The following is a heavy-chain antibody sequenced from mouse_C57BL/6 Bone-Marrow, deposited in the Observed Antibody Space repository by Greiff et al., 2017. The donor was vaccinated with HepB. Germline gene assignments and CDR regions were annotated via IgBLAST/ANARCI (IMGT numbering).Heavy chain of an antibody. Sequence: VQLQQSGAELVRPGTSVKMSCKASGYTFTNYWIGWAKQRPGHGLEWIGDIYPGGGYTNYNEKFKGKATLTADKSSSTAYMQFGSLTSEDSAIYYCARSGDYPYFDYWGQGTTLTVSS. CDR2: IYPGGGYT. CDR3: ARSGDYPYFDY. V-gene: IGHV1-63*01. CDR1: GYTFTNYW. J-gene: IGHJ2*01. D-gene: IGHD1-1*02.